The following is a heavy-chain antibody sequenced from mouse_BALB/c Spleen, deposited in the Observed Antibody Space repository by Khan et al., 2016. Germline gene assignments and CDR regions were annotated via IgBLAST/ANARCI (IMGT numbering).Heavy chain of an antibody. CDR3: AREGDY. Sequence: EVALVASRPGLVKPSQSLSLTCTVTGYSIPSDYAWNWIRQFPGNKLEWMGYISYSGSTSYNPSLKSRISITRDTSKNQFFLQLNSVTNEDRATYYCAREGDYWGEGTLVTVSA. CDR1: GYSIPSDYA. V-gene: IGHV3-2*02. CDR2: ISYSGST. J-gene: IGHJ3*01.